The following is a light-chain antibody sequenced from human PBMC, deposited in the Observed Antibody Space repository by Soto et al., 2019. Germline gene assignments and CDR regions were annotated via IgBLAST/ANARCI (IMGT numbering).Light chain of an antibody. J-gene: IGLJ2*01. V-gene: IGLV2-14*03. CDR3: SSYTRSISFVL. CDR1: SSDVGGYNY. Sequence: QSALTQPASVSGSPGQSITISCTGTSSDVGGYNYVSWYQQHPGKAPKLMIFDVSNRPSGVSNRFSGSKSGSTASLTISGLQAEDEADYFCSSYTRSISFVLFGGGTQLTVL. CDR2: DVS.